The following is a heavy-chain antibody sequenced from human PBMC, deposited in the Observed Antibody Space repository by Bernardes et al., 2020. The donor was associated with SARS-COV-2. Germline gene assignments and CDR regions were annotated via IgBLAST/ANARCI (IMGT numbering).Heavy chain of an antibody. CDR3: AGGLLELVDY. CDR1: GFTFSSYG. CDR2: IWYDGSNK. J-gene: IGHJ4*02. D-gene: IGHD1-7*01. Sequence: GWSLRRSCAASGFTFSSYGMHWVRQAPGKGLEWVAVIWYDGSNKYYADSVKGRFTISRDNSKNTLYLQMNSLRAEDTAVYYCAGGLLELVDYWGQGTLVTVSS. V-gene: IGHV3-33*01.